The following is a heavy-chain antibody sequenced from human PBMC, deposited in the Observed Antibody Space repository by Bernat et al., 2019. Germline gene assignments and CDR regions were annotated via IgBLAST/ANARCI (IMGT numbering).Heavy chain of an antibody. J-gene: IGHJ4*02. CDR3: TRHEDYYDSSGYYGTRSFDY. Sequence: EVQLVESGGGLVQPGGSLKLSCAASGFTFSGSAMHWVRQASGKGLEWVGRIRSKANSYATAYAASVKGRFTISRDDSKNTAYLQMNSLKTEDTAMYYCTRHEDYYDSSGYYGTRSFDYWGQGTLVTVSS. CDR2: IRSKANSYAT. CDR1: GFTFSGSA. V-gene: IGHV3-73*02. D-gene: IGHD3-22*01.